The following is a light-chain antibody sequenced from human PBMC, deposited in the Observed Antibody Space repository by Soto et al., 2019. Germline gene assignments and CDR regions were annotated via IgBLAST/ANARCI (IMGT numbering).Light chain of an antibody. V-gene: IGLV2-14*01. J-gene: IGLJ2*01. CDR1: SSDVGGYNS. CDR3: ASYTRTTTLV. Sequence: QSALTQPASVSGSPGQSITISCTETSSDVGGYNSVSWYQQHPGKAPKLMIFEVSNRPSGVSNRFSGSKSGNTASLTISGLQAEDEADYYCASYTRTTTLVFGGGTQLTVL. CDR2: EVS.